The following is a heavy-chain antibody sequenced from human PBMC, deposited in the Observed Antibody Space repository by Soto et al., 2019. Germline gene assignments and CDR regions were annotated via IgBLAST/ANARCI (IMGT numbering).Heavy chain of an antibody. Sequence: VGSLRLSCAASGFTFSSYWMHWVRQAPGKGLVWVSRINSDGRSTNYADSVKGRFTISRDNAKNTVYLQMNSLRVEDTAVYYCARGAGGYYYMDVWGKGTTVTVSS. V-gene: IGHV3-74*01. D-gene: IGHD3-10*01. J-gene: IGHJ6*03. CDR1: GFTFSSYW. CDR2: INSDGRST. CDR3: ARGAGGYYYMDV.